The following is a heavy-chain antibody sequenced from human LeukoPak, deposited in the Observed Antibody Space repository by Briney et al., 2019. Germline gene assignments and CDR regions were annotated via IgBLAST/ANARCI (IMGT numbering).Heavy chain of an antibody. CDR3: AKVVVVVAATQSGPMDV. J-gene: IGHJ6*03. CDR1: GFTFSSYG. Sequence: PGGSLRLSCAASGFTFSSYGMHWVRQAPGKGLEWVAFIRYDGSNKYYADSVKGRFTISRDNSKNTLYLQMNSLRAEDTAVYYCAKVVVVVAATQSGPMDVWGKGTTVTVSS. V-gene: IGHV3-30*02. D-gene: IGHD2-15*01. CDR2: IRYDGSNK.